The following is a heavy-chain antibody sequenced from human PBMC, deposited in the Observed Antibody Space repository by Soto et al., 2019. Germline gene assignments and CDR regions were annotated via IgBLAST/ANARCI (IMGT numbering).Heavy chain of an antibody. D-gene: IGHD4-17*01. V-gene: IGHV5-51*01. CDR2: IYPGDSDT. J-gene: IGHJ6*02. CDR3: ARTLVTTNYYYYGMDV. CDR1: GYSFTSYW. Sequence: PGESLKISCKGSGYSFTSYWIGWVRQMPGRGLEWMGIIYPGDSDTRYSPSFQGQVTISADKSISTAYLQWSSLKASDTAMYYCARTLVTTNYYYYGMDVWGQGTTVTVSS.